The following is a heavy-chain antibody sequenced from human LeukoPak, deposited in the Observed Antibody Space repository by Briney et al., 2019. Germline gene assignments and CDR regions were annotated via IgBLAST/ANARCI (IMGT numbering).Heavy chain of an antibody. D-gene: IGHD6-13*01. V-gene: IGHV3-74*01. CDR3: ARDQYSSTWYRGAFDV. CDR1: GFTFTTSW. J-gene: IGHJ3*01. CDR2: IESDGTST. Sequence: PGGSLRLSCAASGFTFTTSWMRWFRQAPGKGLVWVSRIESDGTSTTYADSVKGRLTISRDNAKNTLYLQMNSLRAEDTAVYYCARDQYSSTWYRGAFDVWGQGTMVSVSS.